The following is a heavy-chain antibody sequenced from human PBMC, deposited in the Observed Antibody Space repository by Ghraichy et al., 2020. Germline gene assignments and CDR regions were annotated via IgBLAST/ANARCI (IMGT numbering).Heavy chain of an antibody. D-gene: IGHD2-2*02. CDR3: ARAGTAAIGPWREFDP. J-gene: IGHJ5*02. Sequence: GGSLRLSCAASGFTVSSNYMSWVRQAPGKGLEWVSVIYSGGSTYYADSVKGRFTISRDNSKNTLYLQMNSLRAEDTAVYYCARAGTAAIGPWREFDPWGQGTLVTVSS. CDR2: IYSGGST. V-gene: IGHV3-53*01. CDR1: GFTVSSNY.